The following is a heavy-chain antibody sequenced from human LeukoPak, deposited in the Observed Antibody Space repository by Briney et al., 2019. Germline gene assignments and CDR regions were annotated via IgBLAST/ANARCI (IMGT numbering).Heavy chain of an antibody. CDR3: ARSGSDSEY. V-gene: IGHV3-7*03. D-gene: IGHD3-10*01. CDR1: GFTFNSYW. Sequence: DPGGSLRLSCAATGFTFNSYWMTWVRQAPGKGLEWVTNIRQDGREEHYVDSVQGRFTISRDNAKNSLYLQMNSLRVEDTAVYFCARSGSDSEYWGQGILVTVSS. J-gene: IGHJ4*02. CDR2: IRQDGREE.